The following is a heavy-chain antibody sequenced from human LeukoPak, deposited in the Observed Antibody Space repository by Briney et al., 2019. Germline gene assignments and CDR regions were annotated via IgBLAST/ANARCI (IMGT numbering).Heavy chain of an antibody. J-gene: IGHJ6*03. CDR3: ARQRADYFYYYVDV. V-gene: IGHV4-39*01. CDR1: GGSIGTTNYY. CDR2: IYYSETT. D-gene: IGHD3-9*01. Sequence: SETLSLTCTVSGGSIGTTNYYWGWLRQPPGKGLEWIGSIYYSETTYDNPSLESRVTMSIETSKNQFSLKLSSVTAADTAVYYCARQRADYFYYYVDVWGKGTTVTVS.